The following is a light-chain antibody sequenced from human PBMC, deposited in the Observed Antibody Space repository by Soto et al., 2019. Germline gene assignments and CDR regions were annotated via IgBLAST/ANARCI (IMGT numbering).Light chain of an antibody. J-gene: IGKJ3*01. Sequence: EIGLTQSPGTLSLSPGERATLSCRASQSVSSSYLAWYQQKPGQAPRLLIYGASSRATGIPDRFSGSWSGTDFTLTISRLDPEVGAVYYCQHYGSSFTFGPGTQVDIK. CDR2: GAS. V-gene: IGKV3-20*01. CDR3: QHYGSSFT. CDR1: QSVSSSY.